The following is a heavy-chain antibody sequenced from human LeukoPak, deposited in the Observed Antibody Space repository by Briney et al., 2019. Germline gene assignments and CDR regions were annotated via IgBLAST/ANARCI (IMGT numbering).Heavy chain of an antibody. J-gene: IGHJ5*02. V-gene: IGHV3-64D*09. D-gene: IGHD5-12*01. Sequence: PGGSLRLSCSASGFTFSSYTMHWVRQAPGKGLEYVSAISSNGGSTYYADSVKGRLTISRDNSKNTLYLQMSSLRPDDTAVYYCVRTYDENPLGWFDPWGQGTLVTVSS. CDR2: ISSNGGST. CDR1: GFTFSSYT. CDR3: VRTYDENPLGWFDP.